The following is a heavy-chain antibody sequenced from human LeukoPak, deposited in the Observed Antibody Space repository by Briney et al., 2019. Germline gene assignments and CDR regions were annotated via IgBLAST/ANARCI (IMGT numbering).Heavy chain of an antibody. CDR3: ASGKYRYGDNWFDP. V-gene: IGHV3-74*01. Sequence: GGSLRLSCAASGFTFNNYWMHWVRQAPGEGLVWVSRINTDGSATNYADFVKGRITISRDNSKNTLYLQMNSLRAEDTAVYFCASGKYRYGDNWFDPWGQGTLVTVSS. CDR2: INTDGSAT. CDR1: GFTFNNYW. D-gene: IGHD5-18*01. J-gene: IGHJ5*02.